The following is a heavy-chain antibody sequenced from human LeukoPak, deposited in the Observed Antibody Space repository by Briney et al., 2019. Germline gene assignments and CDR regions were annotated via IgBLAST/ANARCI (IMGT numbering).Heavy chain of an antibody. Sequence: ASVKVSCKASGYTFTGYYMHWVRRAPGQGLEWMGWINPNSGGTNYAQKFQGRVTMTRDTSISTAYMELSRLRSDDTAVYHCARDRLRIAAHSSGYFQHWGQGTLVTVSS. J-gene: IGHJ1*01. CDR1: GYTFTGYY. V-gene: IGHV1-2*02. CDR3: ARDRLRIAAHSSGYFQH. CDR2: INPNSGGT. D-gene: IGHD6-6*01.